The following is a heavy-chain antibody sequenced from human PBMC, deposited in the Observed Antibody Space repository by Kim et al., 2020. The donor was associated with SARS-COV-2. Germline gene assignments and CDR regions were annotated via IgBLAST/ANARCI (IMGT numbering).Heavy chain of an antibody. V-gene: IGHV4-59*01. CDR2: IYYSGST. CDR3: ARGSQYSSS. CDR1: GGSISSYY. J-gene: IGHJ4*02. D-gene: IGHD6-13*01. Sequence: SETLSLTSTVSGGSISSYYWSWIRQPPGKGLEWIGYIYYSGSTNYNPSLKSRVTISVDTSKNQFSLKLSSVTAADTTVYYCARGSQYSSSWGQGTLVTVS.